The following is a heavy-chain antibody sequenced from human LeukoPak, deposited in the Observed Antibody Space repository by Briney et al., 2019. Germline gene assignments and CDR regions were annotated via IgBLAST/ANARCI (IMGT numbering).Heavy chain of an antibody. D-gene: IGHD4-17*01. CDR2: IHYSGST. CDR3: ASGDYGDFSRFDF. V-gene: IGHV4-59*08. CDR1: GFTFSDYY. Sequence: GSLRLSCAASGFTFSDYYMSWIRQPPGKGLEWIGYIHYSGSTNHNPSLKSRVTISVDTSKNQFSLKLSSVTAADTAVYYCASGDYGDFSRFDFWGQGTLVTVSS. J-gene: IGHJ4*02.